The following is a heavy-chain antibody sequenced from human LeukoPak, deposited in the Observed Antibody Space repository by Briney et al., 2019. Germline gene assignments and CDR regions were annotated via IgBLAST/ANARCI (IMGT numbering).Heavy chain of an antibody. CDR2: ISYDGSNK. J-gene: IGHJ3*02. V-gene: IGHV3-30*03. D-gene: IGHD6-13*01. CDR1: GFTFSSYW. Sequence: GGSLRLSCAASGFTFSSYWMSWVRQAPGKGLEWVAVISYDGSNKYYADSVKGRFTISRDNSKNTLYLQMNSLRAEDTAVYYCARRAGAFDIWGQGTMVTVSS. CDR3: ARRAGAFDI.